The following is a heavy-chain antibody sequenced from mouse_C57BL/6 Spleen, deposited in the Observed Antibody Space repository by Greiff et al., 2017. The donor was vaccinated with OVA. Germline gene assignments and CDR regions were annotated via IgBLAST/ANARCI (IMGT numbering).Heavy chain of an antibody. Sequence: QVQLKESGAELVRPGASVKLSCKASGYTFTDYYINWVKQRPGQGLEWIARIYPGSGNTYYNEKFKGKATLTAEKSSSTAYMQLSSLTSEDSAVYFCAREWYYGSKGLYAMDYWGQGTSVTVSS. D-gene: IGHD1-1*01. CDR1: GYTFTDYY. V-gene: IGHV1-76*01. J-gene: IGHJ4*01. CDR2: IYPGSGNT. CDR3: AREWYYGSKGLYAMDY.